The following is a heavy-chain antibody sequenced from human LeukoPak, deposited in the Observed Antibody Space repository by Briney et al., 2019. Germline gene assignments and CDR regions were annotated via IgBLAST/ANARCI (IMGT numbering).Heavy chain of an antibody. Sequence: PGGSLRLSCAAPGFTVSNNYMSWVRQAPWKGLEWVSVIHSGGTTYYADSVKGRFTISRDNSKNTLYLQMNSLRVEDTAVYYCTRGHSSSWYLEWGQGTLVTVSS. J-gene: IGHJ4*02. D-gene: IGHD6-13*01. CDR1: GFTVSNNY. V-gene: IGHV3-66*01. CDR3: TRGHSSSWYLE. CDR2: IHSGGTT.